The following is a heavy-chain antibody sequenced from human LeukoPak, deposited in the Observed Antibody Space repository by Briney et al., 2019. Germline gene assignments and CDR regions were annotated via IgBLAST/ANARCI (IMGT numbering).Heavy chain of an antibody. CDR2: IISIFGTA. Sequence: ASVNVSCKASVGTFSSDAISRVRQAPGQGLEWMGRIISIFGTANYAQKFQGRVTITADKSTSTAYMELSSLRSEDTAVYYCASPPSDYYDSSGYLDYWGQGTLVTVSS. D-gene: IGHD3-22*01. V-gene: IGHV1-69*06. CDR3: ASPPSDYYDSSGYLDY. J-gene: IGHJ4*02. CDR1: VGTFSSDA.